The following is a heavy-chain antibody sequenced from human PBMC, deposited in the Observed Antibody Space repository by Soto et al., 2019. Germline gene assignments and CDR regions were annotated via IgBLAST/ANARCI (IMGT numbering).Heavy chain of an antibody. CDR3: VRASMPKAHFDS. J-gene: IGHJ4*02. V-gene: IGHV4-4*07. CDR1: GGSIRGYY. D-gene: IGHD2-2*01. CDR2: MHTSGST. Sequence: QMQLQESGPGLVKPSETLSLTCTVSGGSIRGYYWSWIRQSAGMGLEWIGRMHTSGSTNYNPSLTSRVTFSVDMSKNQISLKLTSVTAADTALYYCVRASMPKAHFDSWGQGTLVTVSS.